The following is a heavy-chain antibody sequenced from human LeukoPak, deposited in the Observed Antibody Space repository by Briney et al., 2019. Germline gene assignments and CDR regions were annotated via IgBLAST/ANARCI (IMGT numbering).Heavy chain of an antibody. Sequence: GGSLRLSCAASGFTFSSYEMNWVRQAPGKGLEWVSYISSSGSTIYHADSVKGRFTTSRDNAKNSLYLQMNSLRAEDTAVYFCARDDRWLQFNNWGQGTLVTVSS. CDR3: ARDDRWLQFNN. CDR2: ISSSGSTI. D-gene: IGHD5-24*01. CDR1: GFTFSSYE. V-gene: IGHV3-48*03. J-gene: IGHJ4*02.